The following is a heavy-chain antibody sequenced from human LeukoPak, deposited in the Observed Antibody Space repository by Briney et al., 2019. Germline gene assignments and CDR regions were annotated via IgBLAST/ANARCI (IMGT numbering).Heavy chain of an antibody. V-gene: IGHV3-48*02. CDR2: ISSSSSTI. Sequence: GGSLRLSCAASGFTFSSYSMNWVRQAPGKGLEWVSYISSSSSTIYYADYVKGRFTISRDNAKNSLYLQMNSLRDEDTAVYYCARNAVRYFDWLLDALYYYYYGMDVWGQGTTVTVSS. CDR3: ARNAVRYFDWLLDALYYYYYGMDV. D-gene: IGHD3-9*01. CDR1: GFTFSSYS. J-gene: IGHJ6*02.